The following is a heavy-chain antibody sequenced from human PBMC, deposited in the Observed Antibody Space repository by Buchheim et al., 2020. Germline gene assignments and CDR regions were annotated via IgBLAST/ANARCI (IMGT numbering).Heavy chain of an antibody. CDR2: INPNSGGI. Sequence: QVQLVQSGAEVKKPGASVKVSCKASGYTFTGSYMHWVRQAPGQGLEWMGWINPNSGGIQYAQKFQGSVTMSRNTSISTAYMELSSLRSEDTAVYYCARGKGGEKRWSTTIDYWGQGTL. CDR1: GYTFTGSY. J-gene: IGHJ4*02. D-gene: IGHD4-23*01. V-gene: IGHV1-2*04. CDR3: ARGKGGEKRWSTTIDY.